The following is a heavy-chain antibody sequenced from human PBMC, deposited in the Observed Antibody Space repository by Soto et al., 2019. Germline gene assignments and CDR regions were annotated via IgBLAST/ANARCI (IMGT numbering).Heavy chain of an antibody. CDR2: ISTADGNT. J-gene: IGHJ3*01. CDR3: ARWAFASNDWYFGSLDV. V-gene: IGHV1-18*04. D-gene: IGHD3-9*01. CDR1: GYTFTNFG. Sequence: QVQLVQSGLEVKKHGASVKVSCKASGYTFTNFGITWVRQAPGQGPEWMGWISTADGNTNYARKLQERVSMTTDTSTTTAYMELRSLTFADTAVYYCARWAFASNDWYFGSLDVWGPGTLVTVSS.